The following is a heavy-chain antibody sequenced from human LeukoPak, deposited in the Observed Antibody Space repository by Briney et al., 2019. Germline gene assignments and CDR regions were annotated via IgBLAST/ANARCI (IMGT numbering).Heavy chain of an antibody. CDR1: GFTSSSYA. CDR2: ISGSGGST. D-gene: IGHD6-13*01. J-gene: IGHJ4*02. V-gene: IGHV3-23*01. Sequence: GASLRLSCAASGFTSSSYAMSWVRQAPGKGLEWVSAISGSGGSTYYADSVKGRFTISRDNSKNTLYLQMNSLRAEDTAVYYCAKPRASSWYSDYWGQGTLVTVSS. CDR3: AKPRASSWYSDY.